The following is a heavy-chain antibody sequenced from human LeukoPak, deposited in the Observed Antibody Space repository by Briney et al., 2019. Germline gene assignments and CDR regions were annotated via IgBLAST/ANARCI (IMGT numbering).Heavy chain of an antibody. V-gene: IGHV4-59*08. Sequence: PSETLSLTCTVTGGSTSGHHWNWIRQSPGKGLEWIANIFYTGNADYNPSLKSRVTISVDTSKNEISLILRSVTAADTAVYYCARKTYCSGGRCYGENWFDPWGQGTLVTVSS. J-gene: IGHJ5*02. CDR2: IFYTGNA. D-gene: IGHD2-15*01. CDR3: ARKTYCSGGRCYGENWFDP. CDR1: GGSTSGHH.